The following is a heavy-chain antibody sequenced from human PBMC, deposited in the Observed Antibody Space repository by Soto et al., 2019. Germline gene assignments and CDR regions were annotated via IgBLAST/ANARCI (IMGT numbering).Heavy chain of an antibody. CDR1: GFRFSDYG. V-gene: IGHV3-23*01. J-gene: IGHJ5*02. D-gene: IGHD2-8*02. Sequence: EVQLLESGGGLVQPGGSLRLSCVASGFRFSDYGMTWVRQAPGKGLQWVSTIHPSGANTHYAESVEGRFTVSRDHSKHTLFLQMNSLLPEDTAVYYCAQDPSTGSADLWGQGPLVTVSS. CDR3: AQDPSTGSADL. CDR2: IHPSGANT.